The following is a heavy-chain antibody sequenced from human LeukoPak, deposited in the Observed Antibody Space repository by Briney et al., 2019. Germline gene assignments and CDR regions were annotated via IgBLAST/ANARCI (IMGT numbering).Heavy chain of an antibody. J-gene: IGHJ4*02. D-gene: IGHD3-10*01. V-gene: IGHV1-24*01. CDR3: ASSYYYGSYTSLAY. CDR2: FDPEDGET. Sequence: ASVKVSCKVSGYTLTELSMHWVRQAPGKGLEWMGGFDPEDGETIYAQKFQGRVTMTEDTSTDTAYMELSSLRSEDTAVYYCASSYYYGSYTSLAYWGQGTLVTVSS. CDR1: GYTLTELS.